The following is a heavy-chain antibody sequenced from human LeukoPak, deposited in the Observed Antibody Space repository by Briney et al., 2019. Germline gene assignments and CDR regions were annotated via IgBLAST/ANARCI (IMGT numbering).Heavy chain of an antibody. J-gene: IGHJ6*02. V-gene: IGHV1-69*01. Sequence: GASVKVSCKASGGTFSSYAISWVRQAPGQGLEWMGGIIPIFGTANYAQKFQGRVTFTADESTSTAYMELSSLRSEDTAVYYCAREVVVVVAATSDYYYYGMDVWGQGTTVTVSS. CDR2: IIPIFGTA. D-gene: IGHD2-15*01. CDR3: AREVVVVVAATSDYYYYGMDV. CDR1: GGTFSSYA.